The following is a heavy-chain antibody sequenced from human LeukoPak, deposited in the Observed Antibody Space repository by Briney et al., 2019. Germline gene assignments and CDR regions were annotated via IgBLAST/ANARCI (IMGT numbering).Heavy chain of an antibody. Sequence: GASVKVSCKASGYTFTSYGISWVRQAPGQGLEWMGWISACNGSTNYAQKLQGRVTMTTDTSTSTAYMELRSLRSDDTAVYYCAREPPYYYDSSGYYPDDYWGQGTLVTVSS. D-gene: IGHD3-22*01. J-gene: IGHJ4*02. CDR1: GYTFTSYG. V-gene: IGHV1-18*01. CDR2: ISACNGST. CDR3: AREPPYYYDSSGYYPDDY.